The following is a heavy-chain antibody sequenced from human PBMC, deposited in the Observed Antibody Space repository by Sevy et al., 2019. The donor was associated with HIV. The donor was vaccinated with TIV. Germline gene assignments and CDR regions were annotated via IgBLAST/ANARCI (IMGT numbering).Heavy chain of an antibody. D-gene: IGHD2-8*02. CDR2: VYYTGNS. Sequence: SETLSLTCTVSGGSINSGAHYWSWIRQHPGKGLEWIGYVYYTGNSYYNPSLKSRVTISVDTSKNQFSLKLSSVTAADTAVYYYASAVLSWYYMDVWGKGTTVTVSS. CDR1: GGSINSGAHY. CDR3: ASAVLSWYYMDV. J-gene: IGHJ6*03. V-gene: IGHV4-31*03.